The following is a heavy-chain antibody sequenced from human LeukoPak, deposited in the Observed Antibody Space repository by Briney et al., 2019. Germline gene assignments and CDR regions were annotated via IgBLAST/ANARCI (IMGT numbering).Heavy chain of an antibody. J-gene: IGHJ5*02. CDR1: GGSISSYY. CDR3: ASTPTAAAANWFDP. Sequence: SETLSLTCTDSGGSISSYYWSWIRQPAGKGLEWIGRIYTSGSTNYNPSLKSRVTISVDTSKNQFSLKLSSVTAADTAAYYCASTPTAAAANWFDPWGQGTLVTVSS. D-gene: IGHD6-13*01. CDR2: IYTSGST. V-gene: IGHV4-4*07.